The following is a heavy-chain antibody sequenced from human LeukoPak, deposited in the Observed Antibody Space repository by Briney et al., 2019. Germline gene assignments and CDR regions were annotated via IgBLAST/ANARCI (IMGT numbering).Heavy chain of an antibody. Sequence: SSETLSLTCTVSGGSISSSSYYWGWIRQPPGKGLEWGGSIYYSGRTYYNPSLKSRVTISVDTSKNQFSLKLRSVTAADTAVYYCARATHKRRGYSGYDGGIDYWGQGTLVTVSS. J-gene: IGHJ4*02. CDR3: ARATHKRRGYSGYDGGIDY. CDR1: GGSISSSSYY. CDR2: IYYSGRT. D-gene: IGHD5-12*01. V-gene: IGHV4-39*01.